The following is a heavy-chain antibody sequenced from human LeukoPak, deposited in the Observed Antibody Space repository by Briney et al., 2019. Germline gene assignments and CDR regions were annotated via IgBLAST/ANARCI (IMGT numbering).Heavy chain of an antibody. J-gene: IGHJ4*02. CDR2: IYYSGST. CDR3: ARSADFDWLLSFDY. Sequence: SETLSLTCTVSGGSISSYYWSWIRQPPGKGLEWIGYIYYSGSTNYNPSLKSRVTISVDTSKNQFSLKLSSVTAADTAVYYCARSADFDWLLSFDYWGQGTLVTVSS. CDR1: GGSISSYY. V-gene: IGHV4-59*01. D-gene: IGHD3-9*01.